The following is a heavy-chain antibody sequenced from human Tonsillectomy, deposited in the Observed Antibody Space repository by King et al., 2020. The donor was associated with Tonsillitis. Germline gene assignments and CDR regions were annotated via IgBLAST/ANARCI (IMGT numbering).Heavy chain of an antibody. CDR2: IDPSDSYT. J-gene: IGHJ4*02. CDR1: EYSFTTNW. D-gene: IGHD6-19*01. Sequence: VQLVESGAEVKKPGESLRISCKGSEYSFTTNWISWVRQMPGKGLEWMGRIDPSDSYTNYSPSFQGHVIISTDKSISTAYLQWSSLKASDTAMYYCASLHTRILVPGTKVGYWGQGTLVTVSS. CDR3: ASLHTRILVPGTKVGY. V-gene: IGHV5-10-1*03.